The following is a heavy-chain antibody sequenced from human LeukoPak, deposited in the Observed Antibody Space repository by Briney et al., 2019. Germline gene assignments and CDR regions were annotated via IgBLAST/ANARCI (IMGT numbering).Heavy chain of an antibody. CDR3: AKDFDSSGYFSYTFDS. V-gene: IGHV3-9*01. CDR2: VSWNSGSI. J-gene: IGHJ4*02. Sequence: GGSLRLSCAASGFTFDNYAMNWVRQAPGKGLEWVSGVSWNSGSIGYVDSVRGRFTISRDNAKSSLYLQMDSLTPEDTALYYCAKDFDSSGYFSYTFDSWGQGTLVPSPQ. CDR1: GFTFDNYA. D-gene: IGHD3-22*01.